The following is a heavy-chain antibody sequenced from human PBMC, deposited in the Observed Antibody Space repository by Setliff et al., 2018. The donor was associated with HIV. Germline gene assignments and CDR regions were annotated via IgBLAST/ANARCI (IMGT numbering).Heavy chain of an antibody. Sequence: KPSETLSLTCAVSSYSISSAYYWGWIRQPPGKGLEWIGSIYHSGSTHYNPSLKSRVTISVDMSRNQFPLKLGSVTAADTAVYYCARHPVDTAMVHWYFDLWGRGALVTVSS. CDR2: IYHSGST. J-gene: IGHJ2*01. CDR1: SYSISSAYY. D-gene: IGHD5-18*01. V-gene: IGHV4-38-2*01. CDR3: ARHPVDTAMVHWYFDL.